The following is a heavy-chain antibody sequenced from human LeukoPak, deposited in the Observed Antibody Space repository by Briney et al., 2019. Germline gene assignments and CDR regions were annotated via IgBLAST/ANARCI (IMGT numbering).Heavy chain of an antibody. CDR3: AKHLREIKDIVVVVAATPDY. CDR2: ISGSGGST. Sequence: GGSLRLSCAASGFTFSSYAMSWVRQAPGKGLEGVSAISGSGGSTYYADSVKGRFTISRDNSKNTLYLQMNSLRAEDTAVYYCAKHLREIKDIVVVVAATPDYWGQGTLVTVSS. J-gene: IGHJ4*02. V-gene: IGHV3-23*01. CDR1: GFTFSSYA. D-gene: IGHD2-15*01.